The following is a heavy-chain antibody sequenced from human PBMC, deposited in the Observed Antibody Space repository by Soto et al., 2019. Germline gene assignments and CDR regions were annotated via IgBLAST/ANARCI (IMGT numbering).Heavy chain of an antibody. CDR3: AKDSYYYDSSGDFTGYYYGMDV. CDR1: GFTFDDYT. CDR2: ISWDGGST. J-gene: IGHJ6*02. V-gene: IGHV3-43*01. D-gene: IGHD3-22*01. Sequence: EVQLVESGGVVVQPGGSLRLSCAASGFTFDDYTMHWVRQAPGKGLEWVSLISWDGGSTYYADSVKGRFTISRDNSKNSLYLQMNSLRTEDTALYYCAKDSYYYDSSGDFTGYYYGMDVWGQGTTVTVSS.